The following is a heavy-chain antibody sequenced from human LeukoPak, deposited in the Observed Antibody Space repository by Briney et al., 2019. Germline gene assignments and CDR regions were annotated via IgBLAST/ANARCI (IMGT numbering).Heavy chain of an antibody. V-gene: IGHV4-34*01. CDR2: IIHSGRT. J-gene: IGHJ4*02. CDR3: ARGVLVKVYAAFDH. D-gene: IGHD2-8*01. CDR1: GGSFNEYY. Sequence: SETLSLTCTVYGGSFNEYYWTGIRQSPGKGLEWVAEIIHSGRTNYNPSLGSRVRLSVDTSRRQFSLKLTSVTAADTGVYFCARGVLVKVYAAFDHWGQGTLVTVSS.